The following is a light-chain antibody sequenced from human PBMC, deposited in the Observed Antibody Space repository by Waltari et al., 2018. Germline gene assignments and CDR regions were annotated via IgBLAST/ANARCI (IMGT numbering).Light chain of an antibody. J-gene: IGKJ4*01. Sequence: EIVLTQTPATLSLSPGERVTLSCRASQSVSGYLAWYQQKPGQAPRLLIYAASNRAIGIPARFSGSGSGTDFTLTISSLEPEDFAVYYCQQRTNWPPTFGGGTKVEIK. V-gene: IGKV3-11*01. CDR2: AAS. CDR3: QQRTNWPPT. CDR1: QSVSGY.